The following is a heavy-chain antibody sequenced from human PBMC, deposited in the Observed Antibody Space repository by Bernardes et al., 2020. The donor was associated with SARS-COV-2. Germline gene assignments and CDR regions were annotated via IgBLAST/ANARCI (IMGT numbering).Heavy chain of an antibody. CDR3: ARAVEPAAIHQGAYYYYYYGMDV. J-gene: IGHJ6*04. V-gene: IGHV3-30-3*01. CDR1: GFTFSSYA. D-gene: IGHD2-2*01. CDR2: ISYDGSNI. Sequence: GGSLRLSCAASGFTFSSYAMHWVRQAPGKGLEWVAVISYDGSNIYYADSVKGRFTISRDNSKNTLYLQMNSLRAEDTAVYYCARAVEPAAIHQGAYYYYYYGMDVWGKGTTVTVSS.